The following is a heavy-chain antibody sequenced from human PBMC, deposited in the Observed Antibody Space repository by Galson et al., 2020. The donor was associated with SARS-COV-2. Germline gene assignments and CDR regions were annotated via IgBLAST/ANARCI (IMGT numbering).Heavy chain of an antibody. J-gene: IGHJ3*02. Sequence: SVKVSCKASGGTFSTYAISWVRQAPGQGLEWMGDIIPILETPTHAQKFQGRVTITADEPTSTAYMELSSLRSEDTAVYYCARAKGDYYDSSGYYTLDYAFDIWGQGTMVTVSS. CDR2: IIPILETP. CDR3: ARAKGDYYDSSGYYTLDYAFDI. V-gene: IGHV1-69*13. D-gene: IGHD3-22*01. CDR1: GGTFSTYA.